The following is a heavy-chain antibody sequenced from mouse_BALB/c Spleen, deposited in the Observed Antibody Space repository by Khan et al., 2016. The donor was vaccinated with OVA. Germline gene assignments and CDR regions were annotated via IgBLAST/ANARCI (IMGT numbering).Heavy chain of an antibody. J-gene: IGHJ4*01. V-gene: IGHV2-6-1*01. Sequence: QDQLQQSGPGLAAPSQSLSITCTISGFSLTTYGVHWVRQPPGKGLEWLVVIWSDGTTNYNSALKSRLTITKDNSQSQVFLKMNSLQTDDTAIYFCARQPYYHYNIMDYWGQGTSVTVSS. CDR2: IWSDGTT. D-gene: IGHD2-10*01. CDR1: GFSLTTYG. CDR3: ARQPYYHYNIMDY.